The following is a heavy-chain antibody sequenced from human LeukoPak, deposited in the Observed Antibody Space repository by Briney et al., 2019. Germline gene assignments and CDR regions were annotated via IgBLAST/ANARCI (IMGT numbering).Heavy chain of an antibody. CDR2: ISHSGST. Sequence: PSETLSLTCAVYGGSFSAYYCHWIRQPPGKGLEWIGEISHSGSTNYNPSLKSRVTISVDTSKNQFSLKLSSVTAADTAVYYCARARDGYNYYFDYWGQGTLVTVSS. CDR3: ARARDGYNYYFDY. J-gene: IGHJ4*02. D-gene: IGHD5-24*01. CDR1: GGSFSAYY. V-gene: IGHV4-34*01.